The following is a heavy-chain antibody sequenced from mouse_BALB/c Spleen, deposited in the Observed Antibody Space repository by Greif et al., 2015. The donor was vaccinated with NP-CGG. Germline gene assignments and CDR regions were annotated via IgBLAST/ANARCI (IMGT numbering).Heavy chain of an antibody. CDR1: GYTFTNYW. Sequence: QVQLQQSGAELVRPGTSVKISCKDSGYTFTNYWLGWVKQRPGHGLEWIGDIYPGGGYTNYNEKFKGKATLTADTSSSTAYIQLNSLTSKASAVAFCARGPAYTMDYWRPGTSVAVSS. J-gene: IGHJ4*01. CDR2: IYPGGGYT. V-gene: IGHV1-63*02. CDR3: ARGPAYTMDY.